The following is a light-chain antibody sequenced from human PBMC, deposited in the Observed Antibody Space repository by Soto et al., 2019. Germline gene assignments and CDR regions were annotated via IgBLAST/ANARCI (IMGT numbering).Light chain of an antibody. CDR2: GAS. Sequence: ENLLTQSPDTLSLSAGERATLFCRASEIINSGYLAWYQQKPGRAPRLLIYGASKRATGIPDRFSGSESGTDFTLTISSLQSEDFAVYYCQQRSNWPPWTFGQGTKVDIK. V-gene: IGKV3D-20*02. CDR3: QQRSNWPPWT. J-gene: IGKJ1*01. CDR1: EIINSGY.